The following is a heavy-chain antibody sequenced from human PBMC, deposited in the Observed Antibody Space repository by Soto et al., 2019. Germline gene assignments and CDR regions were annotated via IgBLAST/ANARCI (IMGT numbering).Heavy chain of an antibody. J-gene: IGHJ4*02. CDR1: GGSISSGGYS. V-gene: IGHV4-30-2*01. D-gene: IGHD5-12*01. CDR2: IYHSGST. Sequence: QLQLQESGSGLVKPSQTLSLTCAVSGGSISSGGYSWSWLRQPPGKGLEWIGYIYHSGSTYYNPSLKRRVTISVDRSKNQCALKLSSVTAADTAVYYCAAGGGLPRYYWGQGTMVTVSS. CDR3: AAGGGLPRYY.